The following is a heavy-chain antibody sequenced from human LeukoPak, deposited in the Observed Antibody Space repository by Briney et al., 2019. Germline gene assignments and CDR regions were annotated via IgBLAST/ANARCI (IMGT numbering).Heavy chain of an antibody. CDR2: ISAYNGNT. V-gene: IGHV1-18*01. Sequence: ASVKVSCKASGYTFTNYGISWVRQAPGQGLDWVGWISAYNGNTNYAQNLQDRVTMTTDTSTSAAYMELRSLISDDTAVYYCAREGPVAVAGLDYWGQGTLVTVSS. CDR3: AREGPVAVAGLDY. D-gene: IGHD6-19*01. CDR1: GYTFTNYG. J-gene: IGHJ4*02.